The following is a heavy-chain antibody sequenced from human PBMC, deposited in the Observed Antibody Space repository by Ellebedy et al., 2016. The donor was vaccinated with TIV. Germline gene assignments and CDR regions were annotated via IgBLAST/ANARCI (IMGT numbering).Heavy chain of an antibody. D-gene: IGHD4-17*01. CDR3: TRDRGVDPLYGDYGLPTRDPSDFDY. CDR2: IRSKAYGGTT. V-gene: IGHV3-49*03. J-gene: IGHJ4*02. Sequence: PGGSLRLSCTASGFTFGDYAMSWFRQAPGKGLEWVGFIRSKAYGGTTEYAASVKGRFTISRDDSKSIAYLQMNSLKTEDTAVYYCTRDRGVDPLYGDYGLPTRDPSDFDYWGQGTLVTVSS. CDR1: GFTFGDYA.